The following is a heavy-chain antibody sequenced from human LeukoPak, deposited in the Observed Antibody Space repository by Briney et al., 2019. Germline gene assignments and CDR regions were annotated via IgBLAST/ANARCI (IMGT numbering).Heavy chain of an antibody. V-gene: IGHV4-34*01. J-gene: IGHJ6*04. D-gene: IGHD6-13*01. CDR1: GGSFSGYY. Sequence: PSETLPLTCAVYGGSFSGYYWSWIRQPPGKGLEWIGEINHSGSTNYNPSLKSRVTISVDTSKNQFSLKLSSVTAADTAVYYCARSGGSSSWYRGTYYYYGMDVWGKGTTVTVSS. CDR2: INHSGST. CDR3: ARSGGSSSWYRGTYYYYGMDV.